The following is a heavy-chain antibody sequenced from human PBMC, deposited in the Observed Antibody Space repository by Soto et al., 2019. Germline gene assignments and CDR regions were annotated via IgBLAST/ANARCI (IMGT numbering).Heavy chain of an antibody. CDR1: GFTFSSYW. J-gene: IGHJ6*02. CDR2: INSDGSST. Sequence: GGSLRLSCAASGFTFSSYWMHWVRQAPGKGLVWVSRINSDGSSTSYADSVKGRFTISRDNAKNTLYLQMNSLRAEDTAVYYWARSVATMVRGGKYCYYGMDVWGQGTTVTVSS. V-gene: IGHV3-74*01. D-gene: IGHD3-10*01. CDR3: ARSVATMVRGGKYCYYGMDV.